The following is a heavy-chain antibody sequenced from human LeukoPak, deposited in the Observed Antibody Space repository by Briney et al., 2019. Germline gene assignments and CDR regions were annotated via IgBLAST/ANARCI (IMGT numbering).Heavy chain of an antibody. J-gene: IGHJ4*02. V-gene: IGHV1-46*01. CDR2: IYPRDGST. CDR1: GYSFTSNY. Sequence: ASVTVSCKVPGYSFTSNYIHWVRQAPGQGLEWMGMIYPRDGSTSYAQRFQDRVTVTRDTSTSTVHMELSGLRSEDTAVYYCARDQEGFDYWGQGTLVTVSS. CDR3: ARDQEGFDY.